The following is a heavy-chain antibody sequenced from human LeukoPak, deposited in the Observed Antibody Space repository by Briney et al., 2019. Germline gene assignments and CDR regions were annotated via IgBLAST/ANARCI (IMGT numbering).Heavy chain of an antibody. CDR3: AKDSAWFGELLFDAFDI. CDR1: GFAFSSYA. CDR2: ISGNGGST. J-gene: IGHJ3*02. D-gene: IGHD3-10*01. V-gene: IGHV3-23*01. Sequence: GGSLRLSCEASGFAFSSYAMSWVRQAPGKGVEWVSAISGNGGSTHYADSVKGRFTISRDNSKNTQYGQMNRLRDEDTAVYYCAKDSAWFGELLFDAFDIWGQGTTVTVSA.